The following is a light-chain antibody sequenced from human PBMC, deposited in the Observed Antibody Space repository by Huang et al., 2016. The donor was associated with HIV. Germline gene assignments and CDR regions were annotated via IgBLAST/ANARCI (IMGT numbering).Light chain of an antibody. CDR2: GVF. CDR3: QQYNNWPPLFT. J-gene: IGKJ3*01. V-gene: IGKV3-15*01. Sequence: EIVMTQSPATLSVSPGERATLSCRASQSVSSNLAWYQQKPGQAPRLLISGVFTRATGIPARFSGSGAGTEFTLTISSLQSEDFAVYYCQQYNNWPPLFTFGPGTKVDIK. CDR1: QSVSSN.